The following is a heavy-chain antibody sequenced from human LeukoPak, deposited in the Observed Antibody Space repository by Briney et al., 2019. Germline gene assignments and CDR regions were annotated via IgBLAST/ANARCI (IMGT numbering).Heavy chain of an antibody. CDR2: ISSSGSTV. CDR3: ARLDYGDYNWFDP. V-gene: IGHV3-48*03. J-gene: IGHJ5*02. Sequence: SGGSLRLSCAASGFTFSSYEMNWVRQAPGKGLEWVSYISSSGSTVYYADSVKGRFTISRDNAKNSLYLQMNSLRAEDTAVYYCARLDYGDYNWFDPWGQGTLVTASS. CDR1: GFTFSSYE. D-gene: IGHD4-17*01.